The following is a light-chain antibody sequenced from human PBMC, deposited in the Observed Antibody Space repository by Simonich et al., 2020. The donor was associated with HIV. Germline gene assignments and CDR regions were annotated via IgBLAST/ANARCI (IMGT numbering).Light chain of an antibody. CDR1: SSNIGSNT. CDR2: RTN. CDR3: AAWDDSLNGPV. Sequence: QSVLTQPPSASGTPGQRVTISCSGSSSNIGSNTVNWYQQLPGTAPKLLIYRTNQRPSGVPDLFSGSKSGTSASLAISGLQSEDEADYYCAAWDDSLNGPVFGGGTKLTVL. J-gene: IGLJ2*01. V-gene: IGLV1-44*01.